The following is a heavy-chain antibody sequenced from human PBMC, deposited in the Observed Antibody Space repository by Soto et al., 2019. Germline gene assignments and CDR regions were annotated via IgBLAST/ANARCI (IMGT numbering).Heavy chain of an antibody. Sequence: PSETLSLTCAVYGGSFSGYYWSWIRQPPGKGLEWIGEINHSGSTNYNPSLKSRVTISVDTSKNQFSLKLSSVTAADTAVYYCARPPTFSSSGYFDYWGQGTLVTVS. V-gene: IGHV4-34*01. D-gene: IGHD6-13*01. CDR1: GGSFSGYY. CDR2: INHSGST. CDR3: ARPPTFSSSGYFDY. J-gene: IGHJ4*02.